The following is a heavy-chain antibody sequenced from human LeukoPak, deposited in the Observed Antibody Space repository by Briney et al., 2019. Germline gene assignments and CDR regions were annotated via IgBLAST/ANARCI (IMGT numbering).Heavy chain of an antibody. CDR2: ISGSGGST. D-gene: IGHD6-19*01. CDR1: GFTFSSYA. V-gene: IGHV3-23*01. CDR3: ARAAYSSGWWDAFDI. J-gene: IGHJ3*02. Sequence: GGSLRLSCAASGFTFSSYAMSWVRQAPGKGLQWVSAISGSGGSTYYADSVKGRFTISRDNSKNTLYLQMNSLRAEDTAVYYCARAAYSSGWWDAFDIWGQGTMVTVSS.